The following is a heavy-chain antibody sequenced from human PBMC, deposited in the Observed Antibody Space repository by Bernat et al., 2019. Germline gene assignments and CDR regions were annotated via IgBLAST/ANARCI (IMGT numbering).Heavy chain of an antibody. D-gene: IGHD3-10*01. CDR2: IYTSGRT. CDR1: GGSISSGSYS. J-gene: IGHJ4*02. V-gene: IGHV4-61*02. CDR3: ARERKWGGVISRYFDY. Sequence: QVQLQESGPGLVKPSQTLSLTCTVSGGSISSGSYSWSWIRHPAGKGLEWIGRIYTSGRTNYKPALKSRVTISVDTSKKQYSLKLSSVTAADAAVYYCARERKWGGVISRYFDYWGQGTLVTVSS.